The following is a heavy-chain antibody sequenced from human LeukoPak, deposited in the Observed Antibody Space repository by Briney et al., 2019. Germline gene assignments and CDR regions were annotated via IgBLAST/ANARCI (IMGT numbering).Heavy chain of an antibody. CDR1: GFTVSTYA. J-gene: IGHJ3*02. Sequence: GGSLRLSCAASGFTVSTYAMSWVRQAPGKGLGWVSAISSGGSTYYADSVKGRFTISRDNSKNTLYLQMHSLRAEDTAVYYCAKWDTSMVDAFDIWGQGTMVTVSS. CDR3: AKWDTSMVDAFDI. V-gene: IGHV3-23*01. CDR2: ISSGGST. D-gene: IGHD5-18*01.